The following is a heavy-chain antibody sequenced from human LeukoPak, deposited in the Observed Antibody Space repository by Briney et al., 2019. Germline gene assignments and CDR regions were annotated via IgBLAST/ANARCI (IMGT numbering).Heavy chain of an antibody. D-gene: IGHD2-2*01. CDR2: ISSNGGST. V-gene: IGHV3-64D*06. CDR1: GFTFSSYA. CDR3: VKSTSAAIGVRYYYGMDV. J-gene: IGHJ6*04. Sequence: GGSLRLSCSASGFTFSSYAMHWVRQAPGKGLEYVSAISSNGGSTYYADSVKGRFTISRGNSKNTLYLQMSSLRAEDTAVYYCVKSTSAAIGVRYYYGMDVWGKGTTVTVSS.